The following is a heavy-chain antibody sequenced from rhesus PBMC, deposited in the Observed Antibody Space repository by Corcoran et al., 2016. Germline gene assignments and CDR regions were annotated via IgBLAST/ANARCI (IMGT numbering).Heavy chain of an antibody. CDR2: ISGSSGST. CDR3: ARGSYYSGSSDY. Sequence: QVQLQESGPGLVKPSETLSLTCAVSGGSISSSNWWSWIRQPPGKGLEWIGYISGSSGSTYFNPSLKSGVTISPDTSKNQSSLKLSAVTAADTAVYYCARGSYYSGSSDYWGQGVLVTVSS. CDR1: GGSISSSNW. D-gene: IGHD3-16*01. V-gene: IGHV4-65*01. J-gene: IGHJ4*01.